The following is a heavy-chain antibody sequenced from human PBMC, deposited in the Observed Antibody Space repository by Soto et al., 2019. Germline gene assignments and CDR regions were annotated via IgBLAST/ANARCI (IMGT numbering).Heavy chain of an antibody. Sequence: PGGSLRLSCAASGFNFNSYTINWVRQAPGKRLEWPSSISSSGYIFSTDSVRGRFTISRDNAKNSVYLHMNNLRAEDTAVYFCARMGLWGMLTDLWGQGTSVTVSS. J-gene: IGHJ4*02. CDR2: ISSSGYI. CDR1: GFNFNSYT. V-gene: IGHV3-21*01. CDR3: ARMGLWGMLTDL. D-gene: IGHD7-27*01.